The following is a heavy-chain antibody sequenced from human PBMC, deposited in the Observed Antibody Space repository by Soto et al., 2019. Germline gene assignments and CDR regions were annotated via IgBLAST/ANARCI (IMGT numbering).Heavy chain of an antibody. V-gene: IGHV1-58*01. J-gene: IGHJ6*02. Sequence: ASVKVSCKASGFTFTSSAVQWVRQARGQRLEWIGWIVVGSGDTNYAQNFQERLTITRDMSTGTAYMELSSLRSEDTAVYFCAAGKSSGTYLYYYYYGMDVWGQGTTVTVS. CDR1: GFTFTSSA. CDR3: AAGKSSGTYLYYYYYGMDV. CDR2: IVVGSGDT. D-gene: IGHD1-26*01.